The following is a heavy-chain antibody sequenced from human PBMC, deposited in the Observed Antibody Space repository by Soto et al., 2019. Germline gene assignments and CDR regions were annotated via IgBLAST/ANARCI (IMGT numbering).Heavy chain of an antibody. D-gene: IGHD2-21*01. J-gene: IGHJ4*02. CDR3: ARDFGEYSFFFDY. V-gene: IGHV4-59*13. Sequence: QVQLQESGPGRVKPSETLSLTCSVSGGSITTYQWSWIRQPPGKGLEWIGGYSGFTNYNPSPESRASISVDRSKNQFSLNIRSVTTADTAIYYCARDFGEYSFFFDYWGQGQLVTVSS. CDR2: GYSGFT. CDR1: GGSITTYQ.